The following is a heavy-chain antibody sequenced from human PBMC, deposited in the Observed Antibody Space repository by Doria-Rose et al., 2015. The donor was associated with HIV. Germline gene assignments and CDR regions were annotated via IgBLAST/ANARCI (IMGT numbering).Heavy chain of an antibody. CDR2: IFSDDER. D-gene: IGHD6-13*01. Sequence: QITLKESGPVLVKPTETLTLTCTVSGASLSSPGMGVSWIRQPPGKALEWLANIFSDDERSYKTSLKSRLTISRGTSKSQVVLTMTDMDPVDTATYYCARIRSSRWYHKYYFDFWGQGTLVIVSA. CDR3: ARIRSSRWYHKYYFDF. CDR1: GASLSSPGMG. V-gene: IGHV2-26*01. J-gene: IGHJ4*02.